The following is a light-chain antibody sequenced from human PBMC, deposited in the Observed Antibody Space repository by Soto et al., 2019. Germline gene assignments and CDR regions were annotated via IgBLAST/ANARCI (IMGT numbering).Light chain of an antibody. Sequence: EIVLTQSPGTLSLSPGERATLSSRPSKGVGAGNNLAWYNKKPGRAPRLLIYGASSRATGIPDRFSGSGSGTDFTLTISRLEPEDFAVYYCQHYDTSPSFTFGPGTKVDFK. V-gene: IGKV3-20*01. J-gene: IGKJ3*01. CDR2: GAS. CDR3: QHYDTSPSFT. CDR1: KGVGAGNN.